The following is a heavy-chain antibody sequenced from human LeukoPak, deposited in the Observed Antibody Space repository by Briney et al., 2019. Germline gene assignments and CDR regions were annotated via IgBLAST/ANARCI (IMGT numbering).Heavy chain of an antibody. CDR2: IYYSGST. D-gene: IGHD3-10*01. CDR3: ARIYYYGSGSYYRVYYFDY. V-gene: IGHV4-59*01. J-gene: IGHJ4*02. Sequence: PSETLSLTCTVSGGSISSYYWSWIRQPPGKGLEWIGYIYYSGSTNYNPSLKSRVTISVDTSKNQFSLKLSSVTAADTAVYYCARIYYYGSGSYYRVYYFDYWGQGTLVTVSS. CDR1: GGSISSYY.